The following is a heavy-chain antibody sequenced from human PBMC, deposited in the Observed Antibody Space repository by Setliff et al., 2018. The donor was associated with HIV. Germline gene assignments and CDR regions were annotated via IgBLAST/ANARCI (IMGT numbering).Heavy chain of an antibody. CDR1: GFIFSTYG. V-gene: IGHV3-30*02. Sequence: GGSLRLSCAASGFIFSTYGMHWVRQAPGKGLEWVAFIRYDGSSKYYADSVKVRFTISRDNAENSVHLQMNSLRDEDTAVYYCARDRDRQFNWYLDLWGRGTLVTVSS. J-gene: IGHJ2*01. CDR3: ARDRDRQFNWYLDL. CDR2: IRYDGSSK.